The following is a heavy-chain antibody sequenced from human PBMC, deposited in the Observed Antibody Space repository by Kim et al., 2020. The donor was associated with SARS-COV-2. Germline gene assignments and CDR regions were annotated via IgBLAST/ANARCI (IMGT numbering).Heavy chain of an antibody. CDR1: GFTFSSYG. D-gene: IGHD5-18*01. V-gene: IGHV3-30*18. CDR2: ISYDGSNK. Sequence: GGSLRLSCAASGFTFSSYGMHWVRQAPGKGLEWVAVISYDGSNKYYADSVKGRFTISRDNSKNTLYLQMNSLRAEDTAVYYCAKALRGYSYGYYFDYWGQGTLVTVSS. CDR3: AKALRGYSYGYYFDY. J-gene: IGHJ4*02.